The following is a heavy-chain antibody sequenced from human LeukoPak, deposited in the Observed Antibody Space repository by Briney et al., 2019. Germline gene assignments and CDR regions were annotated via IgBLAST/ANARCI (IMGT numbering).Heavy chain of an antibody. V-gene: IGHV6-1*01. CDR3: AKEVGGRGLAYYYGMDV. D-gene: IGHD3-16*01. J-gene: IGHJ6*04. Sequence: SQTLSLTCALSGDSVSSDNVAWNWIRQSPSRGLEWLGRTYYRSKWYSDYAPSVKGRITINADTSKNQFSLQVTSVIPEDTAVYYCAKEVGGRGLAYYYGMDVWGKGTTVTVSS. CDR1: GDSVSSDNVA. CDR2: TYYRSKWYS.